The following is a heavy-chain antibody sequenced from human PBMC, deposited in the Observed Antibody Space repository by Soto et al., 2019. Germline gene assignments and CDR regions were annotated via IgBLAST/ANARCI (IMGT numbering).Heavy chain of an antibody. V-gene: IGHV4-30-4*01. D-gene: IGHD5-18*01. CDR3: ARTLNAKRGIQVWN. J-gene: IGHJ4*02. Sequence: QVQLQESGPGLVKPSQALSLTCTVSGDSFSSDDYYWSWIRQPPGKGLEWIGYISYSWNTNYNPSLKTRVTMSMLTSKNQFSLKLSSVTAADTAMYYCARTLNAKRGIQVWNWGQGTLVTVSS. CDR2: ISYSWNT. CDR1: GDSFSSDDYY.